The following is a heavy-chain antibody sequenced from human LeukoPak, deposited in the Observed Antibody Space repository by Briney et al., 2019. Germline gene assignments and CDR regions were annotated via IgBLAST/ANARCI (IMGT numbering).Heavy chain of an antibody. CDR3: ARRRHIGGSGSYYKILDY. CDR2: IYYSGST. Sequence: SETLSLTCTVSGGSISSSSYYWGWIRQPPGKGLEWIGSIYYSGSTYYNPSLKSRVTISVDTSKNQFSLKLSSVTAADTAVYYCARRRHIGGSGSYYKILDYWGQGTLVTVSS. D-gene: IGHD3-10*01. CDR1: GGSISSSSYY. V-gene: IGHV4-39*01. J-gene: IGHJ4*02.